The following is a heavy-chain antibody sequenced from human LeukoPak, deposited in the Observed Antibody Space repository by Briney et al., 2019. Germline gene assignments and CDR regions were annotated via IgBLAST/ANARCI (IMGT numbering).Heavy chain of an antibody. CDR3: AKDMGGSGSYFDY. V-gene: IGHV3-9*01. J-gene: IGHJ4*02. Sequence: PGRSLRLSCAASGFTFDDYAMHWVRQAPGKGLEWVSGISWNSGSIGYADSVKGRFTISRDNAKNSLYLQMNSLRAEDTALYYCAKDMGGSGSYFDYWGQGTLVTVS. CDR2: ISWNSGSI. D-gene: IGHD3-10*01. CDR1: GFTFDDYA.